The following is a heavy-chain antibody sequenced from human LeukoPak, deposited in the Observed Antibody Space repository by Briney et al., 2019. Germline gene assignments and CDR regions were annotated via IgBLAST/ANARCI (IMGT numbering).Heavy chain of an antibody. V-gene: IGHV3-11*01. D-gene: IGHD3-22*01. CDR2: ISSSGSTI. Sequence: PGGPLRLSCAASGFTFSDYYMSWIRQAPGKGLEWISYISSSGSTIYYADSVKGRFTISRDNAKNSLYLQMNSLRAEDTAVYYCAREGFYDSSGYYHVWGQGTLVTVSS. J-gene: IGHJ4*02. CDR1: GFTFSDYY. CDR3: AREGFYDSSGYYHV.